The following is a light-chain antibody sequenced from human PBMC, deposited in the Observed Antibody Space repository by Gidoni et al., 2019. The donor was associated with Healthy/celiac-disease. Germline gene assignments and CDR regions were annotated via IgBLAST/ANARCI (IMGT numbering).Light chain of an antibody. CDR3: SSYTSSSTVV. Sequence: QYALTQPASVSGSPGQSVTISCTGTSSDVCGYNYDFWYQQQPGKAPKLMIYEVSNRPSGFSNRFSGSKSGNTASLTISGLQAEDEADYYCSSYTSSSTVVFGVGTKLTVL. J-gene: IGLJ2*01. CDR1: SSDVCGYNY. CDR2: EVS. V-gene: IGLV2-14*01.